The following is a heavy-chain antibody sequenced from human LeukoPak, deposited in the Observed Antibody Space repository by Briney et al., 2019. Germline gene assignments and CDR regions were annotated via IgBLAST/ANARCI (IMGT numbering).Heavy chain of an antibody. D-gene: IGHD6-19*01. Sequence: ASVKVSCKASGYTFTGYYIHWVRQAPGQGLEWMGWINPDGGGTYYAQKFQGRVTMTRDTSISAAYMELSRLRSDDTAVYYCARDTSGWYNYWGQGTLVTVSS. CDR2: INPDGGGT. J-gene: IGHJ4*02. CDR1: GYTFTGYY. CDR3: ARDTSGWYNY. V-gene: IGHV1-2*02.